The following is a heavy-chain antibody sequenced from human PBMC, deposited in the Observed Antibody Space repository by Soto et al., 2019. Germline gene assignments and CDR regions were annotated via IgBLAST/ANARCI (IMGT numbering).Heavy chain of an antibody. CDR2: IYPGDSDT. CDR1: GYSFTSYW. J-gene: IGHJ6*03. D-gene: IGHD3-3*02. CDR3: ARHRSFQTRGKYYYYVDV. Sequence: GESLKISCKGSGYSFTSYWIGWVRQMPGKGLEWMGIIYPGDSDTRYSPSFQGQVTISADKSISTAYLQWSSLKASDTAMYYCARHRSFQTRGKYYYYVDVWGKGTTVTVSS. V-gene: IGHV5-51*01.